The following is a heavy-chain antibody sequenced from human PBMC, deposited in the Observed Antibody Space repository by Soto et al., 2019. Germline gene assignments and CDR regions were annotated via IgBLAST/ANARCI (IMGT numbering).Heavy chain of an antibody. D-gene: IGHD2-15*01. J-gene: IGHJ4*02. V-gene: IGHV3-23*01. Sequence: PGGSLRLSCAASGFTFSSYAMSWVRQAPGKGLEWVSAISGSGGSTYYADSVKGRFTISRDNSKNTLYLQMNSLRAEDTAVYSCAKPHLPDPQLASRWLHTGYFDYWGQGTLVTVSS. CDR2: ISGSGGST. CDR3: AKPHLPDPQLASRWLHTGYFDY. CDR1: GFTFSSYA.